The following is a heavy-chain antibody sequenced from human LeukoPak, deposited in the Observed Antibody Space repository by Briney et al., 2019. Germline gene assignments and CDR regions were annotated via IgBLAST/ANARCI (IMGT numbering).Heavy chain of an antibody. CDR1: GGSINSYY. D-gene: IGHD3-9*01. V-gene: IGHV4-59*01. CDR2: ISYSGRT. J-gene: IGHJ3*02. CDR3: ARGYFDSAFDI. Sequence: SETLSLTCTVSGGSINSYYWSWIRQPPGKGLEWIGYISYSGRTNHNPSLKSRVTITVDMSKKQFSLRLNSVTAADTAVYYCARGYFDSAFDIWGQGTMVTVSS.